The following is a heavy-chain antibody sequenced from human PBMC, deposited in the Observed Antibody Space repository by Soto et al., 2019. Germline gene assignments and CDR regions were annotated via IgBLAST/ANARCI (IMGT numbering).Heavy chain of an antibody. Sequence: ASVKVSCKASGYTFTSYGISWVRQAPGQGLEWMGWISAYNGNTNYAQKLQGRVTMTTDKSTSTAYMELSSLRSEDTAVYYCARVSAYSYGTYYFDYWGQGTLVTVSS. J-gene: IGHJ4*02. CDR2: ISAYNGNT. CDR3: ARVSAYSYGTYYFDY. D-gene: IGHD5-18*01. CDR1: GYTFTSYG. V-gene: IGHV1-18*04.